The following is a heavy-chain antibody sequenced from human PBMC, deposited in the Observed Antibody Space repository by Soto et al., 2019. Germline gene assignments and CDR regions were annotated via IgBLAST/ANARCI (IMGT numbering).Heavy chain of an antibody. CDR3: ARGGRYCSSTSCYKVWFDP. CDR1: GYTFTGNY. CDR2: INPNSGGT. D-gene: IGHD2-2*02. J-gene: IGHJ5*02. V-gene: IGHV1-2*02. Sequence: SGRVSFTAAGYTFTGNYMHLVRQGAGQGLEWMGWINPNSGGTNYAQKFQGRVTMTRDTSISTAYMELSRLRSDDTAVYYCARGGRYCSSTSCYKVWFDPWGQGTLVTVYS.